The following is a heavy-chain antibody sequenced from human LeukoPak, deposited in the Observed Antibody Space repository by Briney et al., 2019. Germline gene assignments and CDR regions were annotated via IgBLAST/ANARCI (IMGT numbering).Heavy chain of an antibody. Sequence: GGSLRLSCAAAGFTFSNYWIHWVRQAPGKGLVWVSRIDNAGSITTYADSVKGRFTISRDNAENTLYLQMNSLRAEDTAVYYCAIDGKPWLVPVGFDYWGQGTLVTVSS. CDR3: AIDGKPWLVPVGFDY. CDR2: IDNAGSIT. D-gene: IGHD6-19*01. CDR1: GFTFSNYW. V-gene: IGHV3-74*03. J-gene: IGHJ4*02.